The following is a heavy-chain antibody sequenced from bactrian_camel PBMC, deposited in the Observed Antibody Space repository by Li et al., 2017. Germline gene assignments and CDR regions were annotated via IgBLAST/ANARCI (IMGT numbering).Heavy chain of an antibody. CDR1: ASIDTMDT. CDR3: AARVGSCNSGYEVSPASFYY. D-gene: IGHD4*01. J-gene: IGHJ4*01. V-gene: IGHV3S53*01. Sequence: VQLVESGGGSVQAGGSLRLSCVVQRTTASIDTMDTMGWFRQSPGKEREGVAVTRYDGLAIYSDSAKARFTISLGDSKNTATLQMNSLKSEDTGIYSCAARVGSCNSGYEVSPASFYYWGQGTQVTVS. CDR2: TRYDGLA.